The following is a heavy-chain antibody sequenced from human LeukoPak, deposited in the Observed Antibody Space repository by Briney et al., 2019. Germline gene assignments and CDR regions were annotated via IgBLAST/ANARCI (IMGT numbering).Heavy chain of an antibody. D-gene: IGHD6-19*01. Sequence: GASVKVSCKASGYTFTSYGISWVRQAPGQGLEWMGRVSAYNGNTNYAQKLLGRVTMTTDTSTSTPYMELRSLRSDDTAVYYCARDRIAVAGISWYFDLWGRGTLVTVSS. CDR1: GYTFTSYG. CDR2: VSAYNGNT. J-gene: IGHJ2*01. CDR3: ARDRIAVAGISWYFDL. V-gene: IGHV1-18*01.